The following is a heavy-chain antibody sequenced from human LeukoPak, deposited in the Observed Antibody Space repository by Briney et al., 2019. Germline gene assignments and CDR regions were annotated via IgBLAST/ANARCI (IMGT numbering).Heavy chain of an antibody. CDR1: GYTFTGYY. CDR3: ARSSIAARPVY. Sequence: GASVKVSCKASGYTFTGYYMHWVRQAPGQGLEWMGWINLNSGGTNYAQKFQGRVTMTRDTSISTAYMELSRLRSDDTAVYYCARSSIAARPVYWGQGTLVTVSS. J-gene: IGHJ4*02. D-gene: IGHD6-6*01. CDR2: INLNSGGT. V-gene: IGHV1-2*02.